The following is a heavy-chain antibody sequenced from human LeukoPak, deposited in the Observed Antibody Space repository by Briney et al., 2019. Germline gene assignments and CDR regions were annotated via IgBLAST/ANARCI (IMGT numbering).Heavy chain of an antibody. CDR2: INPNSGGT. CDR3: AREMVPAAIPYYYYMDV. J-gene: IGHJ6*03. CDR1: GYTFTGYY. Sequence: GASVKVSCKASGYTFTGYYMHWVRQAPGQGLEWMGWINPNSGGTNYAQKFQGRVTMTRDTSISTAYMELSRLRSDDTAVYYCAREMVPAAIPYYYYMDVWGKGTTVTVSS. D-gene: IGHD2-2*01. V-gene: IGHV1-2*02.